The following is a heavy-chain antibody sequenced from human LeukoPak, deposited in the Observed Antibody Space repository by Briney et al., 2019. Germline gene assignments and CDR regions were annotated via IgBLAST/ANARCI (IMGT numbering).Heavy chain of an antibody. V-gene: IGHV4-38-2*02. Sequence: SETLSLTCTVSGYSISSGYYWGWIRQPPGKGLEWIGSIYHSGSTYYNPSLKSRVTISVDTSKNQFSLKLSSVTAADTAVYYCARAYYYGSGSWQNYYYYMDVWGKGTTVTVSS. CDR1: GYSISSGYY. CDR3: ARAYYYGSGSWQNYYYYMDV. CDR2: IYHSGST. J-gene: IGHJ6*03. D-gene: IGHD3-10*01.